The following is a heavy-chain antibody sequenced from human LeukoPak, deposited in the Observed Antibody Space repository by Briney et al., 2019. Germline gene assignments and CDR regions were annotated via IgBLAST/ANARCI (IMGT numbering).Heavy chain of an antibody. J-gene: IGHJ3*02. CDR3: ARDYLGGNPDAFDI. V-gene: IGHV4-39*07. D-gene: IGHD4-23*01. Sequence: SETLSLTCTVSGDPISSSSYYWGWIRQPPGKELEWIGSIYYSGSTYYNPSLNSRVTISVDTSKNQFSLKLSSVTAADTAVYYCARDYLGGNPDAFDIWGQGTMVTVSS. CDR1: GDPISSSSYY. CDR2: IYYSGST.